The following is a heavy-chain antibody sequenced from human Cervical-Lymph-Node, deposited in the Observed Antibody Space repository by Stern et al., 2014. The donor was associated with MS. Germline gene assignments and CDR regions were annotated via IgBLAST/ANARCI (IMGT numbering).Heavy chain of an antibody. CDR2: IIPLFGTA. CDR1: GGTFRNYA. J-gene: IGHJ4*02. Sequence: VQLVESGAAVKKPGSSVKVSCKASGGTFRNYAISWVRQSPGQGLEWMGGIIPLFGTANYAQKFQGRVTITADESTSTAYMELHSLRSEDTAVYYCAREWDYESSGYYYAYWGQGTLVTVSS. D-gene: IGHD3-22*01. CDR3: AREWDYESSGYYYAY. V-gene: IGHV1-69*01.